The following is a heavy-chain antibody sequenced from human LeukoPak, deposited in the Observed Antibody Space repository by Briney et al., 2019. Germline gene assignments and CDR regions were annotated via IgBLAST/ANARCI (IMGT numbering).Heavy chain of an antibody. J-gene: IGHJ5*02. CDR3: AQRSRELLT. D-gene: IGHD1-26*01. CDR1: GFTFSSYV. CDR2: ISGSGGRT. Sequence: GGSLRLSCAASGFTFSSYVMSWVRLAPGKGLEWVSAISGSGGRTYYADSVKGRFAISRDNSKNTLFLQMNSLRAEDTAIYYCAQRSRELLTWGQGTLVTVSS. V-gene: IGHV3-23*01.